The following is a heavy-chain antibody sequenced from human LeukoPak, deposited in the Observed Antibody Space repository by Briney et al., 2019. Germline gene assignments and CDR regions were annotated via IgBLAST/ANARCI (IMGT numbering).Heavy chain of an antibody. CDR2: INHSGST. CDR1: GGSFSGYY. V-gene: IGHV4-34*01. D-gene: IGHD3-3*01. J-gene: IGHJ4*02. Sequence: PSETLSLTCAVYGGSFSGYYWSWIRQPPGKGLEWIGEINHSGSTNYNPSLKSRVTISVDTSKNQFSLKLSSVTAADTAVYYCARAGPAHAPSIFGVVIRLYSFDYWGQGTLVTVSS. CDR3: ARAGPAHAPSIFGVVIRLYSFDY.